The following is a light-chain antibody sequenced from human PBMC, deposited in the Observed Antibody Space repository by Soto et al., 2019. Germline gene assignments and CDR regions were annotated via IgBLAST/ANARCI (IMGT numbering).Light chain of an antibody. CDR3: QQYDNYPWT. V-gene: IGKV3-20*01. J-gene: IGKJ4*01. CDR2: GVS. CDR1: QSVSSNY. Sequence: EIVLTQSPGTLSLSPGERATLTCRASQSVSSNYLAWYQQKAGQAPRLLIYGVSRKAAGIPGRFSGSGSGTDFTLTISSLEPEDFAAFYCQQYDNYPWTFGRGTRVEIK.